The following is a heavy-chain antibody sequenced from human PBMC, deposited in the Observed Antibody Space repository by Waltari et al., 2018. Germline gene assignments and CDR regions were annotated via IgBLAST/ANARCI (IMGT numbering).Heavy chain of an antibody. Sequence: QLQLXESGPGLVKPSETLSLTXTVSGGSISSXSYYWXWIRQXPGKGLEWIGSIYYSGSTYYNPPPKSRVTISVXTSKXQXSRKXXSVXAADTAVXXXARVXKAFRLVEKXYYYYGMXXWGQGTTVTVSS. CDR2: IYYSGST. V-gene: IGHV4-39*01. CDR1: GGSISSXSYY. CDR3: ARVXKAFRLVEKXYYYYGMXX. J-gene: IGHJ6*02. D-gene: IGHD2-8*02.